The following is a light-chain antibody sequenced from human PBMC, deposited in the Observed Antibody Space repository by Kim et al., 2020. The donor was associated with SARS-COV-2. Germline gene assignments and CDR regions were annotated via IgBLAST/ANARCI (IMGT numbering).Light chain of an antibody. CDR3: NSRDSRGDHVV. CDR2: GKY. Sequence: SDLTQDPAVSVALGQTVRLTCHGDSLRNYYATWYQLRPGQAPVLVLYGKYNRPSGIPDRFSGSASGNTASLTITGAQAEDEADYYCNSRDSRGDHVVFG. CDR1: SLRNYY. V-gene: IGLV3-19*01. J-gene: IGLJ3*02.